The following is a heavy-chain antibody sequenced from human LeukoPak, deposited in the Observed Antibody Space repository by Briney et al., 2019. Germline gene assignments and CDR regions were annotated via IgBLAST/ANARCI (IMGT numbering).Heavy chain of an antibody. J-gene: IGHJ3*02. CDR2: ISGSGGST. CDR1: GFTFNSYA. D-gene: IGHD4-11*01. CDR3: AKDSNLQSHSSGHDAFDI. Sequence: PGGSLRLSCAASGFTFNSYAMSWVRQAPGKGLEWVSAISGSGGSTYYADSVKGRFTISRDNSKNTLYLQMNSLRAEDTAVYYCAKDSNLQSHSSGHDAFDIWGQGTMVTVSS. V-gene: IGHV3-23*01.